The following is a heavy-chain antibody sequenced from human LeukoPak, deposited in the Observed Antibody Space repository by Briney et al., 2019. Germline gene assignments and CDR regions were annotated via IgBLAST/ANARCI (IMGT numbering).Heavy chain of an antibody. CDR2: FNPNSGGT. Sequence: ASVKVSCKASGYTFTGYYMHWVRQAPGQGLEWMGWFNPNSGGTNYAQKFQGRVTITADESTSTAYMELSSLRSEDTAVYYCARMGIHCSSTSCDYWGQGTLVTVSS. J-gene: IGHJ4*02. V-gene: IGHV1-2*02. CDR1: GYTFTGYY. D-gene: IGHD2-2*01. CDR3: ARMGIHCSSTSCDY.